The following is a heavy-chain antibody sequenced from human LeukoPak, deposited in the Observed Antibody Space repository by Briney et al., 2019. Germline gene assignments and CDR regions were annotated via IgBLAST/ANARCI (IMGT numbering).Heavy chain of an antibody. CDR1: GYTFTGYY. CDR3: ARDPRRAAAAPRLGFDP. V-gene: IGHV1-2*02. Sequence: ASVKVSCKASGYTFTGYYMHWVRQAPGQGLEWMGWINPNSGATNYAQKFQGRVTMARDTSISTAYMERSRPRSDDTAVYYCARDPRRAAAAPRLGFDPWGQGTLVTVSS. CDR2: INPNSGAT. D-gene: IGHD6-13*01. J-gene: IGHJ5*02.